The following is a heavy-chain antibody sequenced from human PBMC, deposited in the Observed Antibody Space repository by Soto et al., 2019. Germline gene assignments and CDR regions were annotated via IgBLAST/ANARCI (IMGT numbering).Heavy chain of an antibody. V-gene: IGHV4-30-4*01. Sequence: QVQLQESGPGLVKPSQTLSLTCTVSGGSINSGGYFWSWIRQTPGKGQEWIGHIYNSGSTYTNPSLNSRTTISGDTSPNQFSLNLKSVTAADTAVYYCARGPSADKVDYWGQGTLVTVSS. J-gene: IGHJ4*02. CDR2: IYNSGST. CDR1: GGSINSGGYF. D-gene: IGHD3-3*01. CDR3: ARGPSADKVDY.